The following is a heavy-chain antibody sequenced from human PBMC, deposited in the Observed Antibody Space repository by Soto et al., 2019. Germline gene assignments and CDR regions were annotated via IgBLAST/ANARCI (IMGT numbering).Heavy chain of an antibody. CDR1: GYTFTDYF. CDR3: ARVTLKAGNWFDP. CDR2: INPNSRGT. J-gene: IGHJ5*02. Sequence: QVQLVQSGAEVKKPGASVKVSCKASGYTFTDYFIHWVRQAPGQRFEWMGWINPNSRGTNYAQKFQGRVTMTRDTSNSTAYMELRGLKSDDTAVYYCARVTLKAGNWFDPWVQGTLVTVSS. V-gene: IGHV1-2*02.